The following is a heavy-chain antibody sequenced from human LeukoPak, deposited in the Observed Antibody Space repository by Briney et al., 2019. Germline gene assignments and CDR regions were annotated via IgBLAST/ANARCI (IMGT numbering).Heavy chain of an antibody. CDR1: GFTFSSYS. D-gene: IGHD2-8*02. CDR2: IISSSSTI. J-gene: IGHJ6*02. Sequence: GGSLRLSCAASGFTFSSYSMNWVRQAPGKGLEWISYIISSSSTIYYADSVKGRFTISRDTAKNSLYLQVNSLRDEDTAVYYCARGGVVYAPRYGMDVWGQGTTVTVSS. CDR3: ARGGVVYAPRYGMDV. V-gene: IGHV3-48*02.